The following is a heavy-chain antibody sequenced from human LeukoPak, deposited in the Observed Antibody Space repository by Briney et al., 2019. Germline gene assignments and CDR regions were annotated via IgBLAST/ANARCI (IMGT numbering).Heavy chain of an antibody. V-gene: IGHV4-39*01. Sequence: SETLSLTCTVSGGSISSHSYYWVWIRQPPGKGLEWIGSMSYSGTTYYNPSLKSRVTTSVDTSKNQFSLKLSSVSAADTALYYCARHPEYGFIKPHWYFDLWGRGTLVTVSS. CDR2: MSYSGTT. J-gene: IGHJ2*01. CDR1: GGSISSHSYY. D-gene: IGHD3-10*01. CDR3: ARHPEYGFIKPHWYFDL.